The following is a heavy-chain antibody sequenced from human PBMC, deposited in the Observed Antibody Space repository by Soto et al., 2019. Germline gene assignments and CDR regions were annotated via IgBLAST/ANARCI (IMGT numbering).Heavy chain of an antibody. CDR1: GFTFSHAW. CDR2: IKMKSEGETT. CDR3: TTVYGHSYGQLDH. V-gene: IGHV3-15*02. Sequence: EVQLEESGGALVKPGESLTLSCAASGFTFSHAWLGWVRQAPGKGLEWVGRIKMKSEGETTDYGAPVKGRFIISRDDSKTTVDLQMNTLKTEDTAVYYCTTVYGHSYGQLDHWGQGTRVTVSS. D-gene: IGHD5-18*01. J-gene: IGHJ4*02.